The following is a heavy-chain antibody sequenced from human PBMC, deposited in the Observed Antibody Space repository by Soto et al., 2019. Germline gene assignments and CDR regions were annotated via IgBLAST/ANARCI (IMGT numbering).Heavy chain of an antibody. J-gene: IGHJ6*02. D-gene: IGHD2-15*01. CDR3: ARAGYCSGGRCYSPYYYYYGMDV. V-gene: IGHV3-30-3*01. CDR2: ISYDGNIK. Sequence: GGSLRLSCGASAFSFSHYAMHWVRQAPGKGLECVAVISYDGNIKRYADSVKGRFTISRDNSENTLYLQMNSLSPEDTAVYYCARAGYCSGGRCYSPYYYYYGMDVRGQGT. CDR1: AFSFSHYA.